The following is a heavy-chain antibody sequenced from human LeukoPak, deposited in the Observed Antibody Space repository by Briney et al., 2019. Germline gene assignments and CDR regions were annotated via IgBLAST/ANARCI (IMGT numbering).Heavy chain of an antibody. V-gene: IGHV3-48*03. D-gene: IGHD3-22*01. CDR3: ARDHYYDSSGYIPAGDAFDF. CDR1: GFTFSSYE. J-gene: IGHJ3*01. CDR2: ISSSGSTI. Sequence: GGSLRLSCAASGFTFSSYEMNWVRQAPGKGLEWVSYISSSGSTIYYADSVKGRFTISRDNVKNSLYLQMNSLRAEDTAVYYCARDHYYDSSGYIPAGDAFDFWGQGTKVTVSS.